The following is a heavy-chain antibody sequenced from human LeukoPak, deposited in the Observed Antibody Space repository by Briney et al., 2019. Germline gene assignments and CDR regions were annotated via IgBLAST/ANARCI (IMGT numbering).Heavy chain of an antibody. V-gene: IGHV1-46*01. CDR3: ARDACSGGSCYSFDY. D-gene: IGHD2-15*01. CDR2: INPSGGST. J-gene: IGHJ4*02. CDR1: GYTFTSYY. Sequence: GASVKVSCKASGYTFTSYYMHWVRQAPGQGLEWMGIINPSGGSTSYAQKFQGRVTMTRDTSTSTVCMGLSSLRSEDTAVYYCARDACSGGSCYSFDYWGQGTLVTVSS.